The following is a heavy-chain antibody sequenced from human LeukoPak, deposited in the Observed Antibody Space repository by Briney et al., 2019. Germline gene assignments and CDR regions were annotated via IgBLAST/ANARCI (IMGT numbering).Heavy chain of an antibody. CDR2: INHSGST. J-gene: IGHJ6*02. CDR1: GGSFSGYY. Sequence: PSETLSLTCAVYGGSFSGYYWSWIRQPPGKGLEWIGEINHSGSTNYNPSLKSRVTISVDTSKNQFSLKLSSVTAADTAVYYCASSWDSSGYYSYYYYGMDVWGQGTTVTVSS. D-gene: IGHD3-22*01. CDR3: ASSWDSSGYYSYYYYGMDV. V-gene: IGHV4-34*01.